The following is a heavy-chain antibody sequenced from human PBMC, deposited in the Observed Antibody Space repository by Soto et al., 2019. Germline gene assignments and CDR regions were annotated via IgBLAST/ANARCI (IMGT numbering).Heavy chain of an antibody. Sequence: PVESLKISCKGSGYSCISYWIGWVRQMPGKGLEWMGIIYPGDSDTRYSPSFQGQVTISADKSISTAYLQWSSLKASDTAMYYCAREMTTVTSAISNWFDPWGQGTLVTVSS. CDR2: IYPGDSDT. V-gene: IGHV5-51*01. J-gene: IGHJ5*02. D-gene: IGHD4-17*01. CDR3: AREMTTVTSAISNWFDP. CDR1: GYSCISYW.